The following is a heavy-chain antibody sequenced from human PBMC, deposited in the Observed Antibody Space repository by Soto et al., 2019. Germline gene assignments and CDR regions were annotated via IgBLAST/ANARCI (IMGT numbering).Heavy chain of an antibody. CDR2: INPNSGGT. J-gene: IGHJ6*02. V-gene: IGHV1-2*02. CDR3: ARDRVTIFDRDDMDV. Sequence: QVQLVQSGAEVKKPGASVKVSCKASGSTFTRSFVHWVRQAPGQGLEWMGWINPNSGGTSYAQRLQGRVTMTRDTSASTTYMEVRSLRSDDTAVYYCARDRVTIFDRDDMDVWGQGTSVTVSS. D-gene: IGHD3-3*01. CDR1: GSTFTRSF.